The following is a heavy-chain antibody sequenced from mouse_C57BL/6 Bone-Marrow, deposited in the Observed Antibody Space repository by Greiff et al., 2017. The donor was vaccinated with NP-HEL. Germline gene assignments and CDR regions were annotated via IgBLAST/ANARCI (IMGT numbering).Heavy chain of an antibody. CDR3: AISYDAMDY. CDR2: ISSGSSTI. V-gene: IGHV5-17*01. J-gene: IGHJ4*01. CDR1: GFTVSDYG. Sequence: EVQRVESGGGLVKPGGSLKLSCAASGFTVSDYGMHWVRQAPEQVRSFFAYISSGSSTIYYADTVKGRFTISRDNAKNTLFLQMTSLRSEDTAMYYCAISYDAMDYWGQGTSVTVSS.